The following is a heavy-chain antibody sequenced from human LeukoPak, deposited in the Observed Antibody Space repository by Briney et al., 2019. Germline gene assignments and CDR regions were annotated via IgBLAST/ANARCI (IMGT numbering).Heavy chain of an antibody. CDR3: ANTMYSSAWSPFDY. J-gene: IGHJ4*02. V-gene: IGHV3-30*02. Sequence: GGSLRLSCAASTFTFSSYGMHWVRQAPGKGLEWVAFIQYDGNKRYYADSVKGRFTISRDNSKNTLYLQMNSLKPDDMALYYCANTMYSSAWSPFDYWGRGTLVTVSS. CDR2: IQYDGNKR. D-gene: IGHD6-19*01. CDR1: TFTFSSYG.